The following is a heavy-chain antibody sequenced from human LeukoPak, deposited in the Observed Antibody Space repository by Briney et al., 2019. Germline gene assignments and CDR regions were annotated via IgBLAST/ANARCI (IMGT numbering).Heavy chain of an antibody. D-gene: IGHD6-19*01. CDR1: GGSFSGYY. Sequence: SETLSLTCAVYGGSFSGYYWSWIRQPPGKGLEWIGEINHSGSTNYNPSLKSRVTISVDTSKNQFSLKLSSVTAADTAVYYCARTRGIAMAPAVYYFDYWGQGTLVTVSS. CDR3: ARTRGIAMAPAVYYFDY. J-gene: IGHJ4*02. V-gene: IGHV4-34*01. CDR2: INHSGST.